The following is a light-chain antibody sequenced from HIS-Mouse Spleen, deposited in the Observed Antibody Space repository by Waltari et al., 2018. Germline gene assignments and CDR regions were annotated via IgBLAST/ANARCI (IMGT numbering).Light chain of an antibody. Sequence: QSALTQPASVSGSPGQSITISGTGTRRAVGGYNYVSWYQQHPGKAPKLMSYEVSNRPSGVSNRFSGSKSGNTASLTISGLQAEDEADYYCSSYTSSSFNVVFGGGTKLTVL. CDR1: RRAVGGYNY. J-gene: IGLJ2*01. V-gene: IGLV2-14*01. CDR2: EVS. CDR3: SSYTSSSFNVV.